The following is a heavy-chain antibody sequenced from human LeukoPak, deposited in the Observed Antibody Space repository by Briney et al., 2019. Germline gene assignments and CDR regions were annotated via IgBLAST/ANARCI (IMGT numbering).Heavy chain of an antibody. D-gene: IGHD6-13*01. CDR3: AGGQQQLVSPNDY. Sequence: SETLSLTCAVYGGSFGGYYWSWIRQPPGKGLEWIGEINHSGSTNYNPSLKSRVTISVDTSKNQFSLKLSSVTAADTAVYYCAGGQQQLVSPNDYWGQGTLVTVSS. V-gene: IGHV4-34*01. J-gene: IGHJ4*02. CDR2: INHSGST. CDR1: GGSFGGYY.